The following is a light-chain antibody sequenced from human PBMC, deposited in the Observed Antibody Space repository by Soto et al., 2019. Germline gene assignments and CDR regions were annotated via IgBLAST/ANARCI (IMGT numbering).Light chain of an antibody. CDR1: SSDVGSYKF. J-gene: IGLJ1*01. CDR2: DGS. Sequence: QSALTQPASVSGSPGQSITISCTGTSSDVGSYKFVSWYQQHPGKAPKLMIYDGSKRPSGVSSRFSGSKSGNTASLTISWLQPEDEADYYCSSYTTSNTRQIVFGTGTKVTVL. V-gene: IGLV2-14*02. CDR3: SSYTTSNTRQIV.